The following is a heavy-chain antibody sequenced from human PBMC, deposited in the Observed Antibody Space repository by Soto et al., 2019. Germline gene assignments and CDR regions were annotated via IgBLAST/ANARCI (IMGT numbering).Heavy chain of an antibody. J-gene: IGHJ4*02. CDR3: ARGLGNGLLRYLFDC. CDR1: GFTFSTYA. CDR2: ISGSGGNT. V-gene: IGHV3-23*01. D-gene: IGHD3-22*01. Sequence: PGGSLRLSCAASGFTFSTYAMSWVRQAPGKGLEWVSGISGSGGNTYYADSVKGRFTISRDNSKNTVSMKMNSLRAEDTAVYYCARGLGNGLLRYLFDCWGQGTLVTVSS.